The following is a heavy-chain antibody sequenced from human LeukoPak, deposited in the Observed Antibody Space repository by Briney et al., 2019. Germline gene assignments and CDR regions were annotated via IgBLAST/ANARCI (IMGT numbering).Heavy chain of an antibody. V-gene: IGHV1-18*01. CDR1: GYVFNSFG. CDR2: VSAYKGYT. J-gene: IGHJ4*02. CDR3: AREAVSFVAVANDGYFDF. Sequence: ASVKVSCKTSGYVFNSFGITWLRQAPGQGLEWMGWVSAYKGYTSHAQKFQDRVIMTTDTSTTTAYMELRNLKSDDTAVYYCAREAVSFVAVANDGYFDFWGQGSLVTVSS. D-gene: IGHD6-19*01.